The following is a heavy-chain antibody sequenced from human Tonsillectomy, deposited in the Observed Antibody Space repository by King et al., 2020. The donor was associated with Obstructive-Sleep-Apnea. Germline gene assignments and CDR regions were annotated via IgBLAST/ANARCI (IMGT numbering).Heavy chain of an antibody. Sequence: VTLKESGPALVKPTQTLTLTSTFSGFSLRTTGMCVSWVRQPPGKALEWLARIDWEDVKYYSTSLKTRLTISKDTSKNQVVLTMTNMEPVDTATYYCARSPLGSSSWYPYFDYWGQGTLVTVSS. CDR2: IDWEDVK. CDR1: GFSLRTTGMC. D-gene: IGHD6-13*01. V-gene: IGHV2-70*11. CDR3: ARSPLGSSSWYPYFDY. J-gene: IGHJ4*02.